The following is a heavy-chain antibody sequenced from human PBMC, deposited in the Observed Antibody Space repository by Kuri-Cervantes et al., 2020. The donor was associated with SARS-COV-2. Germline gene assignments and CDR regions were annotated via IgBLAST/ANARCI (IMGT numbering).Heavy chain of an antibody. CDR1: GGPISSGGYS. CDR3: ARAVWDVVVPAAKSRHPNWFDP. Sequence: SCAVSGGPISSGGYSWSRIRQPPGKGLEWIGYIYHSGSTYYNPSFKSRVTISVDRSKNQFSLKLSSVTAADTAVYYCARAVWDVVVPAAKSRHPNWFDPWGQGTLVTVSS. CDR2: IYHSGST. J-gene: IGHJ5*02. D-gene: IGHD2-2*01. V-gene: IGHV4-30-2*01.